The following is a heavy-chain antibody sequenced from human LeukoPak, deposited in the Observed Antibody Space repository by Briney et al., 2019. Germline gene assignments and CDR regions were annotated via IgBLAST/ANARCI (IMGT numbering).Heavy chain of an antibody. V-gene: IGHV3-23*01. J-gene: IGHJ5*02. D-gene: IGHD6-13*01. CDR1: GFTFSSYA. Sequence: GGSLRLSCAASGFTFSSYATSWVRQAPGKGLEWVSAISGSGGSTYYADSVKGRFTISRDNSKNTLYLQMNSLRAEDTAVYYCAKEVNVAAAGTRWFDPWGQGTLVTVSS. CDR2: ISGSGGST. CDR3: AKEVNVAAAGTRWFDP.